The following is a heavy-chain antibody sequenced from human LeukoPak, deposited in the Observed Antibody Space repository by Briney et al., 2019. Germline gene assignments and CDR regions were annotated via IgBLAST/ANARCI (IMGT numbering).Heavy chain of an antibody. CDR2: IRSKSDGGTT. J-gene: IGHJ4*02. V-gene: IGHV3-15*01. CDR3: AKVLTPLYYYDSSGYFSLGDY. D-gene: IGHD3-22*01. CDR1: GFTFTNAW. Sequence: PGGSLRLSCAASGFTFTNAWMSWVRQAPGKGLELVGRIRSKSDGGTTDYAAPVKGRFTISRDDSTNTLYLQMNSLRAEDTAVYYCAKVLTPLYYYDSSGYFSLGDYWGQGTLVTVSS.